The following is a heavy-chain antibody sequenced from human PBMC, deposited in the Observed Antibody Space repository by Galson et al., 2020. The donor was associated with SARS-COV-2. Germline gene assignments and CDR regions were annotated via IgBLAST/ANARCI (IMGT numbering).Heavy chain of an antibody. D-gene: IGHD3-10*01. CDR3: ARRVVLLWFGELFSPDAFDI. J-gene: IGHJ3*02. CDR1: GGSISSSSYY. Sequence: ASETLSLTCTVSGGSISSSSYYWGWIRQPPGKGLEWIGSIYYSGSTYYNTSLKSRVTISVDTSKNQFSLKLSSVTAADTAVYYCARRVVLLWFGELFSPDAFDIWGQGTMVTVSS. V-gene: IGHV4-39*01. CDR2: IYYSGST.